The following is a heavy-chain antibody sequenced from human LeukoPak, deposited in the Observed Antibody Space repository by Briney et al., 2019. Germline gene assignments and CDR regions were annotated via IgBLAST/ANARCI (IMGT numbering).Heavy chain of an antibody. V-gene: IGHV3-30*03. CDR2: ISYDGGNK. CDR1: GFTFSSYG. J-gene: IGHJ4*02. Sequence: GSLRLSCAASGFTFSSYGMHWVRQAPGKGLEWVAVISYDGGNKYYADSVKGRFTISRDNSKNTLCLQMNSLRAEDTAVYYCATRIAVAGSFDYWGQGTLVTVSS. D-gene: IGHD6-19*01. CDR3: ATRIAVAGSFDY.